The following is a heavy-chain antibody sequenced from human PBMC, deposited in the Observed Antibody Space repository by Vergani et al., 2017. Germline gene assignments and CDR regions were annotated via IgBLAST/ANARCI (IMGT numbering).Heavy chain of an antibody. V-gene: IGHV4-59*01. Sequence: QVQLQESGPGLVKPSETLSLTCTVSGGSISSYYWSWIRQPPGKGLEWIGYIYYSGSTNYNPSLKSRVTISVDTSKNQFSLKLSSVTAADTAVYYCARGGSWYDSSGYSFDYWGQGTLVTVSS. CDR3: ARGGSWYDSSGYSFDY. CDR1: GGSISSYY. D-gene: IGHD3-22*01. CDR2: IYYSGST. J-gene: IGHJ4*02.